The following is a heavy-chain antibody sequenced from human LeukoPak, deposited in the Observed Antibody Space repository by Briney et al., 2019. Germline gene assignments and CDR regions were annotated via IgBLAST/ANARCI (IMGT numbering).Heavy chain of an antibody. CDR3: ARAAPNYYDSSGYLDY. CDR1: GFAFSSYS. CDR2: ISSSSSYI. J-gene: IGHJ4*02. Sequence: PGGSLRLSCAASGFAFSSYSMNWVRQAPGKGLEWVSSISSSSSYIYYADSVKGRFTISRDNAKNSLYLQMNSLRAEDTAVYYCARAAPNYYDSSGYLDYWGQGTLVTVSS. V-gene: IGHV3-21*01. D-gene: IGHD3-22*01.